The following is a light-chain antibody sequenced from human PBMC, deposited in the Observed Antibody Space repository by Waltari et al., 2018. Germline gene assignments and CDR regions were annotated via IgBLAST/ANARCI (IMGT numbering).Light chain of an antibody. Sequence: DIQMTQSPSTLSASVGDRVTITCRASQSISHWLAWYQQKPGKAPKLLISNAYSLEKEVPSRFSGRGSGTEFTRTITNLQPDDFSTFYCQRYDDYPPTFGGGTKVEIK. CDR1: QSISHW. J-gene: IGKJ4*01. CDR3: QRYDDYPPT. CDR2: NAY. V-gene: IGKV1-5*03.